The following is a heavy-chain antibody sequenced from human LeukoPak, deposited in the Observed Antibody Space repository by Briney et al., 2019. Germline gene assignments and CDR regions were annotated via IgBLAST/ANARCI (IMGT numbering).Heavy chain of an antibody. CDR2: ISTSSRYI. J-gene: IGHJ5*02. V-gene: IGHV3-21*01. CDR1: GVTFSSFD. CDR3: ARADCSGSTCYLQRSWFDP. D-gene: IGHD2-2*01. Sequence: GGSLRLSCAASGVTFSSFDMNWVRQAPGKGLEWVSSISTSSRYIDYRDSGKCRFTISRDDAKNSLYLQMNSLRVEDTAVYYCARADCSGSTCYLQRSWFDPWGQGTLVTVSS.